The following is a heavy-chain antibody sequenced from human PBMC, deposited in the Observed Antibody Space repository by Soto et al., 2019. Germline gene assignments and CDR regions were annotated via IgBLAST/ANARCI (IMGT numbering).Heavy chain of an antibody. Sequence: AWETLSLTCVVSGDSISNSTYYWGWIRQPPGKGLEWIGSMYYSGSTYYNPSLKSRVTISVDTSKYPFSLKLSSGTAAAAAGDYGARLTTVVAFKRQYWVDPWGQATLGTVS. J-gene: IGHJ5*02. CDR1: GDSISNSTYY. V-gene: IGHV4-39*01. CDR2: MYYSGST. D-gene: IGHD2-15*01. CDR3: ARLTTVVAFKRQYWVDP.